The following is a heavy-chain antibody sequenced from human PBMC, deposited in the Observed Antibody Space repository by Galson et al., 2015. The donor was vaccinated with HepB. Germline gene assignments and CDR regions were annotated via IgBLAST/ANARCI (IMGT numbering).Heavy chain of an antibody. CDR1: GGSISSGDYY. CDR2: IYYSGST. J-gene: IGHJ2*01. D-gene: IGHD3-22*01. Sequence: LSLTCTVSGGSISSGDYYWSWIRQPPGKGLEWIGYIYYSGSTYYNPSLKSRVTISVDTSKNQFSLKLSSVTAADTAVYYCARVGFSGYYDSSGSPWYFDLWGRGTLVTVSS. V-gene: IGHV4-30-4*01. CDR3: ARVGFSGYYDSSGSPWYFDL.